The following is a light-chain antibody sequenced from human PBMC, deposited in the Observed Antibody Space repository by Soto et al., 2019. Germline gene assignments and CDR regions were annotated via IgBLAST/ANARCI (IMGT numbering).Light chain of an antibody. V-gene: IGLV2-8*01. Sequence: QSVLTQPPSASGSVGQSVTISCTGTSSDIGGYNYVSWYQQLPGKAPKLLIYEVTKRPSGVPDRFSGSKSGSTASLTVSGLQAEDEADYYYCSYEGSSPWVFGGGTQLTVL. CDR3: CSYEGSSPWV. CDR2: EVT. J-gene: IGLJ3*02. CDR1: SSDIGGYNY.